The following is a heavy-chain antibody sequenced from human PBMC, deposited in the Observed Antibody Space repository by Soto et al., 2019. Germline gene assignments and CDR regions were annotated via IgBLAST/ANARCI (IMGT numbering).Heavy chain of an antibody. D-gene: IGHD3-16*02. J-gene: IGHJ4*02. CDR3: ADSWLHTSY. Sequence: PGGSLRLSCAVSGFTFGNYWMHWVRQAPGKGLVWVSRVSPDGKTATYADSVKGRFTISRDNAKSTLYLQMNSLRAEDTAVYYWADSWLHTSYRGRGTLVTVSS. CDR2: VSPDGKTA. CDR1: GFTFGNYW. V-gene: IGHV3-74*01.